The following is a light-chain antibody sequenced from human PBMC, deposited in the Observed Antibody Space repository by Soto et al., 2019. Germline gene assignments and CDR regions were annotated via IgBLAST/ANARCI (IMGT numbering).Light chain of an antibody. CDR1: QGIAPY. CDR2: ATS. CDR3: QKYNSAPLT. J-gene: IGKJ4*01. Sequence: DVQMTQSPSSLSASVGDRVTITCRASQGIAPYLAWFQQKPGKVPKLLIYATSTLQSGVPSRFSGSGSGTDFTLTISSLQPEDVATYYCQKYNSAPLTFGGGTKADIK. V-gene: IGKV1-27*01.